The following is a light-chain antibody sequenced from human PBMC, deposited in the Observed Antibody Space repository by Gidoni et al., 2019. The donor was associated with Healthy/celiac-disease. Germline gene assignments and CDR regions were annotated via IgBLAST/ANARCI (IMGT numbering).Light chain of an antibody. J-gene: IGKJ3*01. CDR2: GAS. CDR1: N. Sequence: NLAWYQHKPGQAPRLLIYGASTRASGIPAMFSVSVSGTEFTLTISSLQSEDFAVYSCQQFNNWPPIFAFGPGTKVDIK. CDR3: QQFNNWPPIFA. V-gene: IGKV3-15*01.